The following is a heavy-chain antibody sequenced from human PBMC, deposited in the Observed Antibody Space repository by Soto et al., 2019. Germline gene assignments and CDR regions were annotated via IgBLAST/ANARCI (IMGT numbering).Heavy chain of an antibody. Sequence: QVQLQQWGAGLLKPSETLSLTCAVYGGSFSGYYWSWIRQPPGKGLEWIGEINHSGSTNYNPSRKSRVTISVDTSKNQFPLKRSSVTAAGTAVYYCAREAMWGQYGDYVDYWGQGTLVTVSS. D-gene: IGHD4-17*01. CDR2: INHSGST. CDR1: GGSFSGYY. J-gene: IGHJ4*02. V-gene: IGHV4-34*01. CDR3: AREAMWGQYGDYVDY.